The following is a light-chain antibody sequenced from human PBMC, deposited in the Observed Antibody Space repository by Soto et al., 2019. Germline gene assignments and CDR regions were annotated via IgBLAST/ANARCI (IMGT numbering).Light chain of an antibody. Sequence: DIQITQSPSSLSASVGDRVTITCRASQGIRNDLGWYQQKPGKAPKRLIYTTSTLESGVPSRFSGSGSGLEFTLTISSLQPEDFATYYCLQHTYPLTFGGGTKVEIK. CDR2: TTS. V-gene: IGKV1-17*01. CDR3: LQHTYPLT. CDR1: QGIRND. J-gene: IGKJ4*01.